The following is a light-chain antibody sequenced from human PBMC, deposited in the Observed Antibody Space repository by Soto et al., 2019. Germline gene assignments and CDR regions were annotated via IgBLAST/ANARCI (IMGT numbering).Light chain of an antibody. CDR1: TSNIGSNY. Sequence: QSVLTQPPSASGTPGQGVTISCSGSTSNIGSNYVYWYQQLPGTAPKLLIYRNNQRPSGVPDRFSGSKSGTSASLAISGLRSDDEADCFCATWDDSLNGWVFGGGTKLTVL. CDR2: RNN. CDR3: ATWDDSLNGWV. J-gene: IGLJ3*02. V-gene: IGLV1-47*01.